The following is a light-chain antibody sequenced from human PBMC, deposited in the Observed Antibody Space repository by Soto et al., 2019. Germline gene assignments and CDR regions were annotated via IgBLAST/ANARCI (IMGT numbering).Light chain of an antibody. J-gene: IGKJ3*01. Sequence: EIVLTQSPGTLSLSPGERATLACRASQSVRSSYLAWYQQKPGQAPRLLIYGASTRATGIPDRFSGSGSGTDFTLTISSLEPEDFAVYYGQQYGSSPRFTFGPGTKVDIK. CDR1: QSVRSSY. CDR2: GAS. V-gene: IGKV3-20*01. CDR3: QQYGSSPRFT.